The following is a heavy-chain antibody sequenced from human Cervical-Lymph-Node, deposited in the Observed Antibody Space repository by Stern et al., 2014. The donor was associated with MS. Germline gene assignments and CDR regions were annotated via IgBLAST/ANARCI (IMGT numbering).Heavy chain of an antibody. CDR2: IDPGDSNT. D-gene: IGHD4-23*01. J-gene: IGHJ5*02. Sequence: EVQLVESGAEVKKPGESLKISCKASGYMFASHWIGWVRQMPGKGLEWIGIIDPGDSNTIYSPSSQGQVTISVDKSTSTAYLQWSSLKASDTAMYYCARVNGGNSDWFDPWGQGTLVTVSS. CDR1: GYMFASHW. V-gene: IGHV5-51*01. CDR3: ARVNGGNSDWFDP.